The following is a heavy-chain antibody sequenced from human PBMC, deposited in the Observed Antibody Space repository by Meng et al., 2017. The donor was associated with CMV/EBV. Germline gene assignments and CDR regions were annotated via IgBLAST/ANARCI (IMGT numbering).Heavy chain of an antibody. V-gene: IGHV3-30-3*01. CDR1: GFTFSSYA. J-gene: IGHJ4*02. CDR2: ISYDGSNK. CDR3: ARDRYYDSSGYALSYYFDY. D-gene: IGHD3-22*01. Sequence: GKSLKISCAASGFTFSSYAMHWVRQAPGKGLEWVAVISYDGSNKYYADSVKGRFTISRDNSKNTLYLQMNSLRAEDTAVYYCARDRYYDSSGYALSYYFDYWGQGTLVTVSS.